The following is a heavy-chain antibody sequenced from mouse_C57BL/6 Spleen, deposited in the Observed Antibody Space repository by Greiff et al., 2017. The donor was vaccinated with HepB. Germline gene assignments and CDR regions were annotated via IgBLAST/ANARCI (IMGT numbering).Heavy chain of an antibody. D-gene: IGHD1-1*01. Sequence: EVKLEESGGGLVQPGGSLKLSCAASGFTFSDYGMAWVRQAPRKGPEWVAFISNLAYSIYYADTVTGRFTISRENAKNTLYLEMSSLRSEDTAMYYCARRGTTVVADAMDYWGQGTSVTVSS. CDR2: ISNLAYSI. J-gene: IGHJ4*01. CDR1: GFTFSDYG. CDR3: ARRGTTVVADAMDY. V-gene: IGHV5-15*01.